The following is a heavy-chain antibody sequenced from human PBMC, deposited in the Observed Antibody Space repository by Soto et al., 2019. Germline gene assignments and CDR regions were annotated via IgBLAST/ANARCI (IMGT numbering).Heavy chain of an antibody. CDR3: ARSTVTTIRFDP. CDR2: IYYSGST. J-gene: IGHJ5*02. D-gene: IGHD4-4*01. Sequence: SETLSLPCTVSAGSISSYYWSWIRQPPGKGLEWIGYIYYSGSTNYNPSLKSRVTISVDTSKNQFSLKLSSVTAADTAVYYCARSTVTTIRFDPWGQGTLVTVSS. V-gene: IGHV4-59*01. CDR1: AGSISSYY.